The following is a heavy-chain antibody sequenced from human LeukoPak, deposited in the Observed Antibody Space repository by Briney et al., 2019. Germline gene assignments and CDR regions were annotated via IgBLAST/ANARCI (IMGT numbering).Heavy chain of an antibody. CDR3: ARQVKVPNWFDP. Sequence: PSETLSLTCAVYGVSFSGYYLNWIRQPPGKGLEWIGEINHSGSTNYNPSLKSRLTISVDTHKHQFSLKLSSVPAADTAVYYCARQVKVPNWFDPCGQGTLVTVSS. CDR1: GVSFSGYY. J-gene: IGHJ5*02. V-gene: IGHV4-34*01. CDR2: INHSGST. D-gene: IGHD2/OR15-2a*01.